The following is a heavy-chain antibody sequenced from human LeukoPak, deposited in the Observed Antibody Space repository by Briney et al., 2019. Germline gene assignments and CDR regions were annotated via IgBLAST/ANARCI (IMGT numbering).Heavy chain of an antibody. D-gene: IGHD6-19*01. CDR2: IHYSGGIT. Sequence: SETLSLTCTVSGGSISSYYWSWIRQPPGKGLEWIGYIHYSGGITYYNPSLKSRVTISVDTSKNQFSLSLSSVTAADTAVYYCARSQWLVRRGFDYWGQGTLVTVSS. V-gene: IGHV4-59*08. CDR3: ARSQWLVRRGFDY. J-gene: IGHJ4*02. CDR1: GGSISSYY.